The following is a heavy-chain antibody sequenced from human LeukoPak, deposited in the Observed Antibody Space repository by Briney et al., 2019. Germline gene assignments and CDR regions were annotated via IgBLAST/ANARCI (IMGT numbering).Heavy chain of an antibody. Sequence: ASVKVSCKASGGTFTTYAINWVRQAPGQGLEWMGWINTNTGSPTYVQGFTGRLVLSLDTSVSTAYLQISSLKAEDTAVYYCARVKRAVTSTGEAFDIWGQGTMVTVSS. CDR1: GGTFTTYA. CDR3: ARVKRAVTSTGEAFDI. CDR2: INTNTGSP. V-gene: IGHV7-4-1*02. D-gene: IGHD4-17*01. J-gene: IGHJ3*02.